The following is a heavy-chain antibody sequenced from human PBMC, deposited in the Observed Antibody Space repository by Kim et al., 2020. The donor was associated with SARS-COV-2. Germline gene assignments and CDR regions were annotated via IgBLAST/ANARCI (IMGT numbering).Heavy chain of an antibody. CDR1: GYTFPYYY. CDR3: ARGRRGDVALVVDY. D-gene: IGHD5-18*01. V-gene: IGHV1-46*01. Sequence: ASVKVSCKASGYTFPYYYLHWVRQAPGQGLEWVGIINPNTATTTYAQRFQGRVTMTSDTSTSTVYLEMSSPTYEDSAVYYCARGRRGDVALVVDYWGQGTLITVSS. CDR2: INPNTATT. J-gene: IGHJ4*02.